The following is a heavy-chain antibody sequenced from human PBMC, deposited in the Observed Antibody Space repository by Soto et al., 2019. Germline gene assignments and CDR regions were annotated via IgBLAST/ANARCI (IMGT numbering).Heavy chain of an antibody. J-gene: IGHJ6*02. CDR1: GFTFKNYA. CDR3: AKATGTYGYSYYHGIDV. V-gene: IGHV3-23*01. D-gene: IGHD3-22*01. Sequence: DVQLLESGGGLVQPGGSLRLSCAASGFTFKNYAMNWVRQAPGKGPEWVSAVSGEGGTTYDAGSVKGRVTVSRDNSRNTLFLQNNGLRAEDTDVYYCAKATGTYGYSYYHGIDVRGQGTTVNVAS. CDR2: VSGEGGTT.